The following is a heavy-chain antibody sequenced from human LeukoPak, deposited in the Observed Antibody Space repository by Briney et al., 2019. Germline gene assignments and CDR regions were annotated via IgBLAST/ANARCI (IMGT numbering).Heavy chain of an antibody. Sequence: GASLRLSCAASGFTFSSYAMSWVRQAPGKGLEWVSAISGSGGSTYYADSVKGRFTISRDNSKNTLYLQMNSLRAEDTAVYYCAKEGALGYCSSTSCEDAFDIWGQGTMVTVSS. V-gene: IGHV3-23*01. CDR2: ISGSGGST. D-gene: IGHD2-2*01. CDR3: AKEGALGYCSSTSCEDAFDI. CDR1: GFTFSSYA. J-gene: IGHJ3*02.